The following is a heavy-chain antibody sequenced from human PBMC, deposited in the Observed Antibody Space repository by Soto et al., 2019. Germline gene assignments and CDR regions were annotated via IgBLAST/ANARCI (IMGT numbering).Heavy chain of an antibody. CDR2: ISYDGSNK. Sequence: QVQLVESGGGVVQPGRSLRLSCAASGFTFSSYAMHWVRQAPGKGLEWVAVISYDGSNKYYADSVKGRFTISRDNSKNTMSLQMNSLKVEDTAVYYCARDHGDWVYYYYYCGMDVWGQGTTVTVSS. V-gene: IGHV3-30-3*01. J-gene: IGHJ6*02. CDR1: GFTFSSYA. D-gene: IGHD4-17*01. CDR3: ARDHGDWVYYYYYCGMDV.